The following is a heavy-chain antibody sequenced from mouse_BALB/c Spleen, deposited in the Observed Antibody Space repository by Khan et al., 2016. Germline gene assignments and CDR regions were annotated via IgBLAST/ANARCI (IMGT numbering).Heavy chain of an antibody. Sequence: QIQLVQSGPELKKPGETVKISCKASGYTFTNYGMNWVKQAPGKGLKWMGWINTYTGEPTFAADFKGRFAFSLETSASTAYLQINNLKKEDMSTYFCARTYYSYWYFDVWGAGTTVTVSS. V-gene: IGHV9-1*02. D-gene: IGHD2-12*01. CDR3: ARTYYSYWYFDV. CDR2: INTYTGEP. J-gene: IGHJ1*01. CDR1: GYTFTNYG.